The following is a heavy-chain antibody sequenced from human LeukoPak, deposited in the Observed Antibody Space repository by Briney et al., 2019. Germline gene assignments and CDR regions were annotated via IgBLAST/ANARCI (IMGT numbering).Heavy chain of an antibody. CDR3: ATDKGPHGGV. J-gene: IGHJ4*02. CDR1: GVTVGSSY. D-gene: IGHD3-16*01. Sequence: GGSLRLSCAASGVTVGSSYMSWVRQAPGKGLEWVSVIYSGGSTYYADSVKGRFTISRDNSKNTVYLQMNSLRAEDTALYYCATDKGPHGGVWDQGTLVTVSS. V-gene: IGHV3-53*01. CDR2: IYSGGST.